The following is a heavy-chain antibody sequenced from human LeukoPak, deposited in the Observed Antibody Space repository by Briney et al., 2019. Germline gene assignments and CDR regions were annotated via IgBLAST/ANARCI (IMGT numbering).Heavy chain of an antibody. J-gene: IGHJ4*02. CDR2: IYHSGST. V-gene: IGHV4-38-2*02. Sequence: SGTLSLTCTVSNYSLSSDYSWGWIRQPPGRGLEWIGSIYHSGSTYYNPSLKSRVIISIDTSKNHFSLKLSSVTAADTALYYCARVEGQRDFDYWGQGTLVTVSS. CDR3: ARVEGQRDFDY. CDR1: NYSLSSDYS.